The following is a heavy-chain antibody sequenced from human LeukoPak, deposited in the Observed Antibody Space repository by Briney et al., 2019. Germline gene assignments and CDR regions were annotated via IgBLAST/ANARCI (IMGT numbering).Heavy chain of an antibody. CDR2: IYHSGST. Sequence: SETLSLTCAVSGYSISSGYYWGWIRQPPGKGLEWIGSIYHSGSTYYNPSLKSRVTISVDTSKNQFSLKLSSVTAAGTAVYYCARERWELLSTYFDYWGQGTLVTVSS. CDR1: GYSISSGYY. D-gene: IGHD1-26*01. V-gene: IGHV4-38-2*02. J-gene: IGHJ4*02. CDR3: ARERWELLSTYFDY.